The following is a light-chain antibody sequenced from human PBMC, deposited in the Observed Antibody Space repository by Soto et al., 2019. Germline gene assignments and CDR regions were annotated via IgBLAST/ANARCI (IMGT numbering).Light chain of an antibody. CDR3: QQHSHWPRT. J-gene: IGKJ4*01. CDR1: QGLGTN. Sequence: VSGRDGALVCCRASQGLGTNLAWYQQRPGQAPRLLIHAASTRATGVPARFSGSGSKTEFTLAIPSLHSEESAVYYYQQHSHWPRTVGVGTKVDIK. V-gene: IGKV3-15*01. CDR2: AAS.